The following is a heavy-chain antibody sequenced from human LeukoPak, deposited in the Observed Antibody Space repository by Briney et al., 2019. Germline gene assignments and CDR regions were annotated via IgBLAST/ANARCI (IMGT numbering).Heavy chain of an antibody. CDR1: GFTLSSYA. J-gene: IGHJ6*02. CDR2: IYYSGST. D-gene: IGHD6-13*01. Sequence: LRLSCAASGFTLSSYAMSWIRQHPGKGLEWIGYIYYSGSTYYNPSLKSRVTISVDTSKNQFSLKLSSVTAADTAVYYCATHGKYSSSWRAPRYGMDVWGQGTTVTVSS. CDR3: ATHGKYSSSWRAPRYGMDV. V-gene: IGHV4-31*02.